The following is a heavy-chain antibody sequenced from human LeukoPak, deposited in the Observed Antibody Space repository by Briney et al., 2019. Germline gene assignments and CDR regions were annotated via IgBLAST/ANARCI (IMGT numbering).Heavy chain of an antibody. J-gene: IGHJ4*02. D-gene: IGHD3-16*01. Sequence: SETLSLTCTVSGYSISSGYYWGWIRQPPGKGLEWIGSIYHSGSTYYNPSLKSRVTISVDTSKNQFSLKLSSVTAADTAVYYCARGVWGYFDYWGQGTLVTVSS. CDR2: IYHSGST. CDR3: ARGVWGYFDY. CDR1: GYSISSGYY. V-gene: IGHV4-38-2*02.